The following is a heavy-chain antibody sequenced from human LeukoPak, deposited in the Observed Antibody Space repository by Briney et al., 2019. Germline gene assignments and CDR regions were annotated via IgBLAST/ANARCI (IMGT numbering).Heavy chain of an antibody. CDR2: ISGSGGST. V-gene: IGHV3-23*01. Sequence: GGSLRLSCAASGFTFSSYAMSWVRQAPGKGLEWVSAISGSGGSTYYADSVKGRFTISRDNSKNTLYLQMNSLRAEDTAVYYCAKEPRPGSYSYYYFDYWGQGTLVTVSS. D-gene: IGHD1-26*01. CDR3: AKEPRPGSYSYYYFDY. J-gene: IGHJ4*02. CDR1: GFTFSSYA.